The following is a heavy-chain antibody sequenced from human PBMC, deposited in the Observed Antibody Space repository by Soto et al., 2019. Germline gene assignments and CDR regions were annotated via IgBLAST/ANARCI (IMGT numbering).Heavy chain of an antibody. CDR1: GGSISSGGYS. J-gene: IGHJ4*02. CDR2: IYHSGST. D-gene: IGHD3-3*01. CDR3: ARGIFLEWLSALSYFDY. V-gene: IGHV4-30-2*01. Sequence: QLQLQESGSGLVKPSQTLSLTCAVSGGSISSGGYSWSWIRQPPGKGLEWIGYIYHSGSTYYNPSLKSRVTISVDRSKNQFSLKLSSVTAADTAVYYCARGIFLEWLSALSYFDYWGQGTLVTVSS.